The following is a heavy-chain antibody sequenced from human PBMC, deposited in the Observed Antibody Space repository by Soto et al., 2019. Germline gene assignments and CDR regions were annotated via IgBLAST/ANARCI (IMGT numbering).Heavy chain of an antibody. D-gene: IGHD3-22*01. J-gene: IGHJ6*02. CDR1: GYSFTSYW. CDR3: ARHVYYYDSSGYYLAYYYHGMDV. V-gene: IGHV5-51*01. Sequence: PGESLKISCKGSGYSFTSYWIGWVRQMPGKGLEWMGIIYPGDSDTRYSPSFQGQVTISADKSISTAYLQWSSLKASDTAMYYCARHVYYYDSSGYYLAYYYHGMDVWGQGTTVTVSS. CDR2: IYPGDSDT.